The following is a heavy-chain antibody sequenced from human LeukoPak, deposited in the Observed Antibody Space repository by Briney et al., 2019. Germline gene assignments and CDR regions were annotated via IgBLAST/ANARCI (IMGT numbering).Heavy chain of an antibody. J-gene: IGHJ4*02. Sequence: GGSLRLSCAASGFTFSSYGMHWVRQAPGKGLEWVAVISSDGSNNYYADSVKGRFTISRDNSKNTLYLQVNSLRAEDTAVYYCARDRYSSGWYGDFDCWGQGTLVTVSS. CDR1: GFTFSSYG. CDR2: ISSDGSNN. V-gene: IGHV3-30*19. D-gene: IGHD6-19*01. CDR3: ARDRYSSGWYGDFDC.